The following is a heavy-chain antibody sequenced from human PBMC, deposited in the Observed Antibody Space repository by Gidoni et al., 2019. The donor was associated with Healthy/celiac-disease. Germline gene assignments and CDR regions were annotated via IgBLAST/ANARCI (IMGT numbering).Heavy chain of an antibody. V-gene: IGHV4-31*03. Sequence: QVPLQESGPGLVTPSQTLSLTCTVSGGSISSGGYYWSWLRQHPGKGLEWIGYIYYSGSTYYNPSLKSRVTISVDTSKNQCSLKLSSVTAADTAVYYCARAPPWGGTTGFDYWGQGTLVTVSS. CDR2: IYYSGST. J-gene: IGHJ4*02. CDR3: ARAPPWGGTTGFDY. CDR1: GGSISSGGYY. D-gene: IGHD1-1*01.